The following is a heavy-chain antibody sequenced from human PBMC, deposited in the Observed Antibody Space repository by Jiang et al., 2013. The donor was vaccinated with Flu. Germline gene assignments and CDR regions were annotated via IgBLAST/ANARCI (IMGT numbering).Heavy chain of an antibody. CDR3: ARLTERMYDAFDI. D-gene: IGHD1-1*01. V-gene: IGHV3-23*01. Sequence: RLSCAASGFTFSSYAMSWVRQAPGKGLEWVSAISGSGGSTYYADSVKGRFTISRDNSKNTLYLQMNSLRAEDTAVYYCARLTERMYDAFDIWGQGTMVTVSS. J-gene: IGHJ3*02. CDR2: ISGSGGST. CDR1: GFTFSSYA.